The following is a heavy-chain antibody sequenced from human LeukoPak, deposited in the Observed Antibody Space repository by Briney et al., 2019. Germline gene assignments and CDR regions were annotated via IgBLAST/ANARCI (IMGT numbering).Heavy chain of an antibody. CDR1: GFTFSSYG. CDR3: ASLRLGELSPGDY. J-gene: IGHJ4*02. D-gene: IGHD3-16*02. CDR2: ISYDGSNK. Sequence: GGSLRLSCAASGFTFSSYGMHWVRQAPGKGLEWVAVISYDGSNKYYADSVKGRLTISRDNSKNTLYLQMNSLRAEDTAVYYCASLRLGELSPGDYWGQGTLVTVSS. V-gene: IGHV3-30*03.